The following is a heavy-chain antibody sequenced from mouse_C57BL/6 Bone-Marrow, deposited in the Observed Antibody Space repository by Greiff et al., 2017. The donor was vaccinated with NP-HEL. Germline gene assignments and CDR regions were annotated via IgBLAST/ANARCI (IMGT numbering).Heavy chain of an antibody. J-gene: IGHJ3*01. CDR3: ARGDYGSSYGAY. CDR1: GYTFTSYW. V-gene: IGHV1-7*01. CDR2: INPSSGYP. D-gene: IGHD1-1*01. Sequence: QVQLQQSGAELAKPGASVKLSCKASGYTFTSYWMHWVKQRPGQGLEWIGYINPSSGYPKYNQKFKDKATLTADKSSSTAYMQLRSLTYEDSAVYYCARGDYGSSYGAYWGQGTLVTVSA.